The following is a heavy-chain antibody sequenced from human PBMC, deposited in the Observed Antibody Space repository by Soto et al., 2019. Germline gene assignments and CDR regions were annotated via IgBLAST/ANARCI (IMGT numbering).Heavy chain of an antibody. Sequence: LEWMGRIIPILGIANYAQKFQGRVTITADKSTSTAYMELSSLRSEDTAVYYCAREPDCSSTSCYSVWFDPWGQGTLVTVSS. CDR2: IIPILGIA. V-gene: IGHV1-69*04. D-gene: IGHD2-2*01. CDR3: AREPDCSSTSCYSVWFDP. J-gene: IGHJ5*02.